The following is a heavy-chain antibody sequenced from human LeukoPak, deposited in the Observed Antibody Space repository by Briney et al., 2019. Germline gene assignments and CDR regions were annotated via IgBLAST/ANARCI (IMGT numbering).Heavy chain of an antibody. CDR1: GFTFSSYG. Sequence: GRSLRLSCAASGFTFSSYGMHWVRQAPGKGLEWVAVISYDGGNKYYADSVKGRFTISRDNSKNTLYLQMNSLRAEDTAVHYCAKDIVSHGSGSLIDYWGQGTLVTVSS. CDR2: ISYDGGNK. D-gene: IGHD3-10*01. CDR3: AKDIVSHGSGSLIDY. J-gene: IGHJ4*02. V-gene: IGHV3-30*18.